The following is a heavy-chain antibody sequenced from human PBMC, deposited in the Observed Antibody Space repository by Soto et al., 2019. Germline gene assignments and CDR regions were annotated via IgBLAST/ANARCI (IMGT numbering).Heavy chain of an antibody. CDR3: ARGTYYYGSGSLPFDP. V-gene: IGHV3-11*01. CDR1: GFTFSDYY. CDR2: ISSSGSLI. Sequence: GGSLRLSCAASGFTFSDYYMSWIRQAPGKGLEWVSYISSSGSLIYYADSVKGRFTISRDNAKNSLFLQMNSLRAKDTAVYYCARGTYYYGSGSLPFDPWGQGTQVTVSA. J-gene: IGHJ5*02. D-gene: IGHD3-10*01.